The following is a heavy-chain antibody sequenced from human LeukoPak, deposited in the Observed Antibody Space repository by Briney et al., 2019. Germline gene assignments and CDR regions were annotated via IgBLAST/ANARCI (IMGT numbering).Heavy chain of an antibody. CDR3: ARDTMIFRNYYGLDV. CDR2: IKQDGSEK. CDR1: GFTFNTYW. Sequence: GGSLRLSCAASGFTFNTYWMSRVRQAPGKGLEWVANIKQDGSEKYYVDSVKGRFTISRDNAKNSLYLQMNSLRAEDTAVYYCARDTMIFRNYYGLDVWGQGTTVTVSS. J-gene: IGHJ6*02. V-gene: IGHV3-7*03. D-gene: IGHD3/OR15-3a*01.